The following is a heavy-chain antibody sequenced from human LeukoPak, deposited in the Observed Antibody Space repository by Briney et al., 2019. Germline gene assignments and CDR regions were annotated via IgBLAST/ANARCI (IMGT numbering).Heavy chain of an antibody. V-gene: IGHV4-39*07. J-gene: IGHJ4*02. CDR2: IYYSGST. CDR3: ARDHHSSGWYGPFDY. D-gene: IGHD6-19*01. Sequence: SETLSLTCTVSGGSISSSSYYWGWIRQSPGKGLEWIGSIYYSGSTLYTPSLKSRITISVDTSKNQFSLKLSSVTAADTAVYYCARDHHSSGWYGPFDYWGQGTLVTVSS. CDR1: GGSISSSSYY.